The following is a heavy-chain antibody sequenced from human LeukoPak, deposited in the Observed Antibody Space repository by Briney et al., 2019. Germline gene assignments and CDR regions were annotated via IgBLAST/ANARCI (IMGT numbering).Heavy chain of an antibody. Sequence: SETLSLTCTVSGGSINRGDYYWSWIRQPPGKGLEWIGYIYYNGSTYYNPSLKSRVTISVDTSKNQFSLKLTSVTAADTAVYYCASGELNYYDSSGSCLYYGMDVWGQGTTVTVS. CDR1: GGSINRGDYY. V-gene: IGHV4-30-4*01. CDR2: IYYNGST. J-gene: IGHJ6*02. D-gene: IGHD3-22*01. CDR3: ASGELNYYDSSGSCLYYGMDV.